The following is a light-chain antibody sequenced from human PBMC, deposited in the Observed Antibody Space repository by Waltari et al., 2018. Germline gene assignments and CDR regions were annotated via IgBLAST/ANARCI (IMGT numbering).Light chain of an antibody. V-gene: IGKV4-1*01. CDR1: ESVLYNSNNKNY. CDR2: WAS. Sequence: IVTTQSPDSLTVSLGARATINCKSSESVLYNSNNKNYLAWYQQKPGQPPKLLIYWASTRESGVPDRFSGSGSGTDFTLTISSLQAEDVAVYYCQQYYSTPQTFGQGTKVEIK. J-gene: IGKJ1*01. CDR3: QQYYSTPQT.